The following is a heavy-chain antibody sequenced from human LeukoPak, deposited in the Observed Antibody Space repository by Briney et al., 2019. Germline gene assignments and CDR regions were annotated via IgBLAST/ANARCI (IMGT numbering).Heavy chain of an antibody. D-gene: IGHD2-2*01. CDR3: ARDYGSSVSDWFDP. V-gene: IGHV1-18*01. CDR1: GYTFTSYG. CDR2: ISAYNGNT. Sequence: ASVKVSCKASGYTFTSYGISWVRQAPGQGLEWMGWISAYNGNTNYAQKLQGRITMTTDTSTSTAYMELRSLRSDDTAVYYCARDYGSSVSDWFDPWGQGTLVTVSS. J-gene: IGHJ5*02.